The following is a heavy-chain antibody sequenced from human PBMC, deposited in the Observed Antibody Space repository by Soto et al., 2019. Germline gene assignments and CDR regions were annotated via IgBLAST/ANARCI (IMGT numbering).Heavy chain of an antibody. Sequence: PSETLSLTCTVSGGSISSGGYYWSWIRQHPGKGLEWIGYIYYSGSTYYNPSLKSRVTISVDTSKNQFSLKLSSVTAADTAVYYCARDRRYGDSLWWFDPWGQGTLVTVSS. V-gene: IGHV4-31*03. CDR1: GGSISSGGYY. J-gene: IGHJ5*02. D-gene: IGHD4-17*01. CDR3: ARDRRYGDSLWWFDP. CDR2: IYYSGST.